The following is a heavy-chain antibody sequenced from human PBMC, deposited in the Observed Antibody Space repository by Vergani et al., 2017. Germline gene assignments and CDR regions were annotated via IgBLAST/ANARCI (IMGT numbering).Heavy chain of an antibody. D-gene: IGHD1-26*01. V-gene: IGHV3-9*01. Sequence: EVQLVETGGGLIQPGGSLRLSCAASGFTVSSNYMSWVRQAPGKGLEWVSGISWNSGSIGYADSVKGRFTISRDNAKNSLYLQMNSLRAEDTALYYCAKDRYSGSYSYFDYWGQGTLVTVSS. CDR3: AKDRYSGSYSYFDY. J-gene: IGHJ4*02. CDR2: ISWNSGSI. CDR1: GFTVSSNY.